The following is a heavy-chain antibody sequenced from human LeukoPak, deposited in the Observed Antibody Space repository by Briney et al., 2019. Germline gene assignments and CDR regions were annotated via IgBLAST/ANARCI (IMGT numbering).Heavy chain of an antibody. Sequence: GGSLRLSCAASGFTFSSYSMNWVRQAPGKGLEWVSSISSSSSYIYYADSVKGRFTISRDNAKNSLYLQMNSLRAEDTAVYYCAGGYSSSWYYFDHWGQGTLVTVSS. V-gene: IGHV3-21*01. CDR1: GFTFSSYS. CDR2: ISSSSSYI. D-gene: IGHD6-13*01. J-gene: IGHJ4*02. CDR3: AGGYSSSWYYFDH.